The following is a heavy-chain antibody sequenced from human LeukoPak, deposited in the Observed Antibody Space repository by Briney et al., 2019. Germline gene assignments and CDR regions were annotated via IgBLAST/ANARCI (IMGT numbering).Heavy chain of an antibody. CDR1: GFTFSSYA. CDR3: AKAHRGLGYCSSTSCSGDFDP. Sequence: GGSLRLSSAASGFTFSSYAMSWVRQAPGKGLEWVSAISGSGGSTYYADSVKGRFTISRDNSKNTLYLQMNSLRAEDTAVYYCAKAHRGLGYCSSTSCSGDFDPWGQGTLVTVSS. D-gene: IGHD2-2*01. CDR2: ISGSGGST. V-gene: IGHV3-23*01. J-gene: IGHJ5*02.